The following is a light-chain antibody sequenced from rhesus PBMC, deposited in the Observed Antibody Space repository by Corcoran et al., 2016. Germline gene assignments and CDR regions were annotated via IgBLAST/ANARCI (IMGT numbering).Light chain of an antibody. CDR3: QQHNSYPWT. CDR1: QGISSY. V-gene: IGKV1-25*01. J-gene: IGKJ1*01. CDR2: KAS. Sequence: DIQMTQSPSSLSASVGDTVTITCRASQGISSYLAWYQQKPGKDPKLLIYKASTLQSGVPSRFSGSGSGTDFTLTISSLQPEDFATYYCQQHNSYPWTFGQGTKVEIK.